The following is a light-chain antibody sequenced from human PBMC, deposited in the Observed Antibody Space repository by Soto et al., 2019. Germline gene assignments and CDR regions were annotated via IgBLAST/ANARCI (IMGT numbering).Light chain of an antibody. CDR3: KSIRVNRLYD. J-gene: IGLJ1*01. CDR1: SSGVGGYNA. Sequence: QSVLAQPASVSGSPGQTISISCTGTSSGVGGYNAVSWYQHHPGKAPKLIIYAVTHRPAGVSGRFSASKSGNTPSLTITGLQAEDEADYYCKSIRVNRLYDFGTGTQLTVL. V-gene: IGLV2-14*01. CDR2: AVT.